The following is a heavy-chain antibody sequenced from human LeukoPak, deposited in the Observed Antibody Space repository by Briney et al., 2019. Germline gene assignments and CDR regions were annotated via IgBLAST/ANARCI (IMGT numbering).Heavy chain of an antibody. CDR3: ARDGRGSSWPSYYYYYYMDV. Sequence: GASVKVSCKASGGTFSSYAISWVRQAPGQGLEWMGGIIPIFGTANYAQKFQGRVTITTDESTSTAYMELSSLRSEDTAVYYCARDGRGSSWPSYYYYYYMDVWGKGTTVTVSS. CDR1: GGTFSSYA. J-gene: IGHJ6*03. D-gene: IGHD6-13*01. V-gene: IGHV1-69*05. CDR2: IIPIFGTA.